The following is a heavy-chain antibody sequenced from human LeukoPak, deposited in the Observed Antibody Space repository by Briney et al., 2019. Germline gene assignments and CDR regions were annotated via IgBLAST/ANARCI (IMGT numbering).Heavy chain of an antibody. D-gene: IGHD2-2*02. CDR2: VRYDGSNK. CDR3: AKGRVVPAAILGY. Sequence: GGSLRLSCAASGFTFSSYGMHWVRQAPGKGLDWVAFVRYDGSNKYYADSVKGRFTISRDNSKNTLYLQMNSLRAEDTAVYYCAKGRVVPAAILGYWGQGTLVTVSS. CDR1: GFTFSSYG. J-gene: IGHJ4*02. V-gene: IGHV3-30*02.